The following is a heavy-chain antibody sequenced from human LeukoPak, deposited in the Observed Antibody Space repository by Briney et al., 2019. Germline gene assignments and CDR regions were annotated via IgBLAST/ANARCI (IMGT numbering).Heavy chain of an antibody. CDR1: GFTFSDYW. J-gene: IGHJ4*02. CDR2: IKQDGSQT. Sequence: GGSLRLSCAASGFTFSDYWMAWVRQAPGKGLEWMANIKQDGSQTYYVDSVKGRFTISRDNARNSLYLQMNSLRAEDTALYYCTRKGLPDYWGQGTLVTVSS. V-gene: IGHV3-7*01. CDR3: TRKGLPDY.